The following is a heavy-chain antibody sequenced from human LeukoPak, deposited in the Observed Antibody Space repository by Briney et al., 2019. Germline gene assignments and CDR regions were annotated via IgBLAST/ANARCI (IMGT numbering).Heavy chain of an antibody. Sequence: SETLSLTCTVSGGSISSSSYYWGWIRQPPGKGLEWIGSIYYSGSTYYNPSLKSRVTISVDTSKNQFSLKLSSVTAADTAVYYCARTTFPVVTHFDYWGQGTLVTVSS. CDR1: GGSISSSSYY. J-gene: IGHJ4*02. CDR3: ARTTFPVVTHFDY. V-gene: IGHV4-39*07. CDR2: IYYSGST. D-gene: IGHD4-23*01.